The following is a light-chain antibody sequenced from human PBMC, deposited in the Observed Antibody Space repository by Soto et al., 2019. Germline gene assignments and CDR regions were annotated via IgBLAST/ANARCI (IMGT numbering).Light chain of an antibody. J-gene: IGLJ1*01. V-gene: IGLV2-14*03. CDR3: SSYTSSSSIYV. CDR1: SGDVGGFSY. CDR2: EVS. Sequence: QSVLTQPASVSGSPGQSITISCTGTSGDVGGFSYVSWYQQHPGKAPKLMIYEVSNRPSGVSNRFSGSKSGNTASLTISGLQAEDEADYYCSSYTSSSSIYVFGTGTKVTVL.